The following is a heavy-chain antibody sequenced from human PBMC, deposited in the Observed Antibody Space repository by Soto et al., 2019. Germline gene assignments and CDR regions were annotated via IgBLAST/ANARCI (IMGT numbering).Heavy chain of an antibody. D-gene: IGHD2-2*01. CDR1: GFTSSNYW. V-gene: IGHV3-7*03. CDR2: IKQDGSEK. J-gene: IGHJ6*02. Sequence: GGSLRLSXAASGFTSSNYWMSWVRQAPGKGLEWVANIKQDGSEKFYVDSVKGRFTISRDNAKNSLYLQMNSLRAEDTAVYYCTRGTELRYCTSATCPGMDVWGQGTTVTVSS. CDR3: TRGTELRYCTSATCPGMDV.